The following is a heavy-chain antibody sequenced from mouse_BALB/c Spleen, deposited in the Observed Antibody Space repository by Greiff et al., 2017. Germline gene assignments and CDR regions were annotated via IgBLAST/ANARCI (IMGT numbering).Heavy chain of an antibody. D-gene: IGHD1-1*01. CDR2: IHYSGST. J-gene: IGHJ4*01. Sequence: DVHLVESGPDLVKPSQSLSLTCTVTGYSITSGYSWHWIRQFPGNKLEWMGYIHYSGSTNYNPSLKSRISITRDTSKNQFFLQLNSVTTEDTATYYCARNFDYYGSSLYAMDYWGQGTSVTVSS. CDR1: GYSITSGYS. V-gene: IGHV3-1*02. CDR3: ARNFDYYGSSLYAMDY.